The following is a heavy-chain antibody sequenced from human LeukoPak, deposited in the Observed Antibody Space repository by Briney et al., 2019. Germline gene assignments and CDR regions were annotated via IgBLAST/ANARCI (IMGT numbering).Heavy chain of an antibody. J-gene: IGHJ4*02. Sequence: TGGSLRLSCAASGLSFNKAWISWVRQAPGKGLEWVGRTKSKTEGGTIDYAGPGKGRFTISRDDSRNTLYLQMDSLQTEDTAVYYCTTDPGDASGFGPGYWGQGTLVTVSS. D-gene: IGHD2-21*02. V-gene: IGHV3-15*01. CDR1: GLSFNKAW. CDR2: TKSKTEGGTI. CDR3: TTDPGDASGFGPGY.